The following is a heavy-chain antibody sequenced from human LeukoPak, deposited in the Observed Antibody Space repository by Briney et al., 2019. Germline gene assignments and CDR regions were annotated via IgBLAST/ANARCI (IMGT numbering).Heavy chain of an antibody. CDR3: ARDLSVLRFLEWSMDYYYYYGMDV. V-gene: IGHV3-74*01. J-gene: IGHJ6*02. Sequence: GGSLRLSCAASGFTFSSYWMHWVRQAPGKGLVWVSRINSDGSSTSYADSVKGRFTISRDNAKNTLHLQMNSLRAEDTAVYYCARDLSVLRFLEWSMDYYYYYGMDVWGQGTTVTVSS. CDR1: GFTFSSYW. CDR2: INSDGSST. D-gene: IGHD3-3*01.